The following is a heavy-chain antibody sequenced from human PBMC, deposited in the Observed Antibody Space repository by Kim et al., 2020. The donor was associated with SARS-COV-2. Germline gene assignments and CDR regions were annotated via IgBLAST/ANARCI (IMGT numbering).Heavy chain of an antibody. CDR1: GGSISSYY. V-gene: IGHV4-4*07. D-gene: IGHD4-17*01. CDR3: ARVPPDSKNDYGFPRSYWYVDL. CDR2: IYTSGST. Sequence: SETLSLTCTVSGGSISSYYWSWIRQPAGKGLEWIGRIYTSGSTNYNPSLKSRVTMSVDTSKNQFSLKLSSVTAADTAVYYCARVPPDSKNDYGFPRSYWYVDLWGRGTLVTVSS. J-gene: IGHJ2*01.